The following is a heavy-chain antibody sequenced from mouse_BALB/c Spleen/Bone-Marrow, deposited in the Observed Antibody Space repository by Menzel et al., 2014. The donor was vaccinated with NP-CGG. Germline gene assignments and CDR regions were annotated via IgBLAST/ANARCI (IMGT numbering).Heavy chain of an antibody. J-gene: IGHJ4*01. CDR1: GFNIKDTY. Sequence: VQLQQSGAELVKPGASVKLSCTASGFNIKDTYMHWVKQRPEQGLEWIGRIDPANGNTKYDPKFQGKATITADTSSNTAYLQLSSLTSEDTAVYYCARWEYYSMDFWGQGTSVTVSS. D-gene: IGHD4-1*01. CDR3: ARWEYYSMDF. V-gene: IGHV14-3*02. CDR2: IDPANGNT.